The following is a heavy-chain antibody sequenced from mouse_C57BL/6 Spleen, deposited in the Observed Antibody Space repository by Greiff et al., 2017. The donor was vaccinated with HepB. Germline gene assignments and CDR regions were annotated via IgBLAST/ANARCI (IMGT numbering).Heavy chain of an antibody. CDR2: IDPEDGET. V-gene: IGHV14-2*01. Sequence: DVQLQESGAELVKPGASVKLSCTASGFNIKDYYMHWVKQRTEQGLEWIGRIDPEDGETKYAPKFQGKATITADTSSNTAYLQLSSLTSEDTAVYYCASPTYYGSSPTYFDVWGTGTTVTVSS. CDR3: ASPTYYGSSPTYFDV. J-gene: IGHJ1*03. CDR1: GFNIKDYY. D-gene: IGHD1-1*01.